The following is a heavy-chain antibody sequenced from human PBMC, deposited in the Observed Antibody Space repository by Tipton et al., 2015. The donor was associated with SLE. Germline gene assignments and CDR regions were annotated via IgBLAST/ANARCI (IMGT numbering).Heavy chain of an antibody. CDR3: ARVWDYGDAFDI. Sequence: TLSLTCSVSGGSISSSYWSWIRQPPGKGLEWIGYLYTAGRTNYNPPLKSRVIISVDMSKNELSLSLTSVTAADTAVYYCARVWDYGDAFDIWGQGTMVTVSS. CDR1: GGSISSSY. CDR2: LYTAGRT. V-gene: IGHV4-4*08. J-gene: IGHJ3*02. D-gene: IGHD4-17*01.